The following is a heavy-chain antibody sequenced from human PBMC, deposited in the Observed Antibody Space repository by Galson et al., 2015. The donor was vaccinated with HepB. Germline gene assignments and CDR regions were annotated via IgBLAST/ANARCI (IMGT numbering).Heavy chain of an antibody. CDR2: IYSGGST. Sequence: SLRLSCAASGFTVSSNYMSWVRQAPGKGLECVSVIYSGGSTYYADSVRGRFTISRDNSKNTLYLQMNGLRAEDTAVYYCWEGAYVEDYWGQGTLVTVSS. J-gene: IGHJ4*02. CDR3: WEGAYVEDY. D-gene: IGHD5-12*01. V-gene: IGHV3-53*01. CDR1: GFTVSSNY.